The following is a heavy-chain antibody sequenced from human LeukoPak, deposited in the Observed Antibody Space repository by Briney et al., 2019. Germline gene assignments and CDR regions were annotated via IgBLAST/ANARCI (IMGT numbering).Heavy chain of an antibody. CDR1: GFTFSSYG. CDR2: IWYDGSNK. J-gene: IGHJ4*02. CDR3: ARETTVVTRYFDY. D-gene: IGHD4-23*01. Sequence: SGGSLRLSCAASGFTFSSYGMHWVRQAPGKGLEWVAVIWYDGSNKYYADSVKGRFTISRDNAKNSLFLQMNSLRAEDTAVYYCARETTVVTRYFDYWGQGTLVTVSS. V-gene: IGHV3-33*01.